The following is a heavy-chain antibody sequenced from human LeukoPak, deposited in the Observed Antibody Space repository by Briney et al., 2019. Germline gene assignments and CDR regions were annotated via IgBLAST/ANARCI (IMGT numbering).Heavy chain of an antibody. CDR1: GFTFSSYS. CDR2: ISSSSSYI. CDR3: ARDGSNGWYSGFDY. J-gene: IGHJ4*02. V-gene: IGHV3-21*01. Sequence: GGSQRLSCAASGFTFSSYSMNWVRQAPGKGLEWVSSISSSSSYIYYADSVKGRFTISRDNAKNSLYLQMNSLRAEDTAVYYCARDGSNGWYSGFDYWGQGTLVTVSS. D-gene: IGHD6-19*01.